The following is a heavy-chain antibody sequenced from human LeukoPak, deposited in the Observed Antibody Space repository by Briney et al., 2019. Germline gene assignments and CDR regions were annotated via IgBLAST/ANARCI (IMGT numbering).Heavy chain of an antibody. CDR2: ISYDGSNK. V-gene: IGHV3-30-3*01. CDR1: GFTFSSYA. Sequence: PGRSLRLSCAASGFTFSSYAMHWVRQAPGKGLEWVAVISYDGSNKYYADSVKGRFTISRDNSKNTLYLQMNSLRAEDTAVYYCARATYYYDSRGYSLGYWGQGTLVTVSS. CDR3: ARATYYYDSRGYSLGY. J-gene: IGHJ4*02. D-gene: IGHD3-22*01.